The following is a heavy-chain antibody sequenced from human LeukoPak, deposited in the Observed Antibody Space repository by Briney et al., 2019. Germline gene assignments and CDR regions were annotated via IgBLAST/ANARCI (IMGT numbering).Heavy chain of an antibody. V-gene: IGHV3-74*01. CDR3: ARDRGFGDLSDWFDP. CDR2: INGDGSTT. D-gene: IGHD3-10*01. CDR1: GFTFSSYW. J-gene: IGHJ5*02. Sequence: GGSLRLSCAAPGFTFSSYWMHWVRQAPGKGLLWVSRINGDGSTTNYADSVKGRFTISRDNAKNTLYLQINSLRAEDMAVYYCARDRGFGDLSDWFDPWGQGTLVTVSS.